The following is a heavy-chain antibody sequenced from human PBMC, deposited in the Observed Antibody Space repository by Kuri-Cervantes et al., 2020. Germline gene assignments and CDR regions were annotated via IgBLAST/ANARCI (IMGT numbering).Heavy chain of an antibody. CDR1: GFTFSSYA. D-gene: IGHD6-6*01. CDR3: ARDRVAARPGWFDP. CDR2: ISGSGGST. Sequence: GGSLRLSCAASGFTFSSYAMSWVRQAPGKGLEWVSAISGSGGSTYYADSVKGRFTISRDNSKNTLYLQMNSLRAEDSAIYYCARDRVAARPGWFDPWGQGALVTVSS. V-gene: IGHV3-23*01. J-gene: IGHJ5*02.